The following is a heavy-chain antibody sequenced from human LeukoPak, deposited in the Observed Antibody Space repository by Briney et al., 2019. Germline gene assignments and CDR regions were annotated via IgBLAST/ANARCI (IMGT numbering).Heavy chain of an antibody. V-gene: IGHV1-2*02. CDR2: INPNSGGT. J-gene: IGHJ6*02. CDR1: GYTFTGYY. Sequence: ASVKVSCKASGYTFTGYYMHWVRQAPGQGLEWMGWINPNSGGTNYAQKFQDRVTMTRDTSISTAYMELSRLRSDDTAVYYCARDLVAVHYYDSSGYYYYGMDVWGQGTTVTVSS. D-gene: IGHD3-22*01. CDR3: ARDLVAVHYYDSSGYYYYGMDV.